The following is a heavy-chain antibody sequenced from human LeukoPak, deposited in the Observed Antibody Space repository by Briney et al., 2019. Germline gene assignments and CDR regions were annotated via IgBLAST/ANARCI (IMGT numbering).Heavy chain of an antibody. CDR1: GGSISSSSYY. V-gene: IGHV4-39*01. Sequence: SETLPLTCTVSGGSISSSSYYWGWIRQPPGKGLEWIGSIYYSGSTYYNPSLKSRVTISVDTSKNQFSLKLSSVTAADTAVYYCARNTLRYFDWASFDYWGQGTLVTVSS. D-gene: IGHD3-9*01. J-gene: IGHJ4*02. CDR2: IYYSGST. CDR3: ARNTLRYFDWASFDY.